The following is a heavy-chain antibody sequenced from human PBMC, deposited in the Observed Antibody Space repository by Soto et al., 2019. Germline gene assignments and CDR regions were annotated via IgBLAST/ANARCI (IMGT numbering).Heavy chain of an antibody. V-gene: IGHV1-18*01. Sequence: QVQLVQSGAEVRKPGASVKVSCKTSGYTFSRSGISWVRQAPGQGLEWMGWISTYNGDANYTQKHQGRVTMTTDTTTSPAFMELGSLTSDDTAVYYCARSGSVPYYYYGLDVWGQGTTVTVSS. CDR1: GYTFSRSG. D-gene: IGHD1-26*01. CDR3: ARSGSVPYYYYGLDV. CDR2: ISTYNGDA. J-gene: IGHJ6*02.